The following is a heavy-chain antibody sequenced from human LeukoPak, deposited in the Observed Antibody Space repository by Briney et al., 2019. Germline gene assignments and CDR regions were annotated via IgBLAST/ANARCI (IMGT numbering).Heavy chain of an antibody. CDR2: IYHSGST. CDR1: GYSISSGYY. D-gene: IGHD5-24*01. Sequence: PSETLSPTCTVSGYSISSGYYWGWIRQPPGKGLEWIGSIYHSGSTNYNPSLKSRVTISVDTSKNQFSLKLSSVTAADTAVYYCARGFRWAGNNWFDPWGQGTLVTVSS. CDR3: ARGFRWAGNNWFDP. V-gene: IGHV4-38-2*02. J-gene: IGHJ5*02.